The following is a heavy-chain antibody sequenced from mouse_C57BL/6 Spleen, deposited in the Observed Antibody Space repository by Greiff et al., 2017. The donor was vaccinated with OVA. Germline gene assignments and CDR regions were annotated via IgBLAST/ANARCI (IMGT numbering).Heavy chain of an antibody. D-gene: IGHD1-1*01. Sequence: VQLQESGPELVKPGASVKISCKASGYAFSSSWMNWVKQRPGKGLEWIGRIYPGDGDTNYNGKFKGKATLTADKSSSTAYMQLSSLTSEDSAVYFCSTYDGSKGWFAYWGQGTLVTVSS. V-gene: IGHV1-82*01. J-gene: IGHJ3*01. CDR1: GYAFSSSW. CDR3: STYDGSKGWFAY. CDR2: IYPGDGDT.